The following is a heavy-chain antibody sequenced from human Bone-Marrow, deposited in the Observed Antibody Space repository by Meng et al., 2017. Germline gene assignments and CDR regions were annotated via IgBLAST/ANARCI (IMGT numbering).Heavy chain of an antibody. CDR1: GGTFSSYA. CDR3: ARDRWGFSSIVLVVAAKRKEKSYYYYGMDV. J-gene: IGHJ6*02. D-gene: IGHD2-15*01. V-gene: IGHV1-69*13. CDR2: IIPIFGTA. Sequence: SVKVSCKASGGTFSSYAITWVRQAPGQGLEWMGGIIPIFGTANYAQKFQGRVTITADESTSTAYMELSGLRSEDTAVYYCARDRWGFSSIVLVVAAKRKEKSYYYYGMDVWGQGTTVTVSS.